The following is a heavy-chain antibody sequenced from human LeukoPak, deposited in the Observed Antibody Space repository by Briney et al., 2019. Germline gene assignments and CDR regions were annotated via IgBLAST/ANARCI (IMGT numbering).Heavy chain of an antibody. CDR1: GFTFSSYG. CDR2: ISYDGSNK. D-gene: IGHD6-13*01. V-gene: IGHV3-30*18. Sequence: PGRSLRLSCAASGFTFSSYGMHWVRQAPGEGLEWVAVISYDGSNKYSADSVKGRFTISRDNSKNTLYLQMNSLRAEDTAVYYCAKDSSSWLATDYWGQGTLVTVSS. J-gene: IGHJ4*02. CDR3: AKDSSSWLATDY.